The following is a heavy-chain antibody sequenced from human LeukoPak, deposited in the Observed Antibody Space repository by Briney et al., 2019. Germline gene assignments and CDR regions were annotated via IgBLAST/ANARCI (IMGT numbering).Heavy chain of an antibody. CDR1: GFTFSNYA. J-gene: IGHJ4*02. V-gene: IGHV3-23*03. CDR3: AKDGKWLGSRFDY. D-gene: IGHD6-19*01. CDR2: IDNRNKK. Sequence: GGSLRLSCAASGFTFSNYAMNWVRQAPGKGLEWVSGIDNRNKKYYADSVKGGFTISSDNSKHPLYLQVNSLRAEDTALYHCAKDGKWLGSRFDYWGQGTLVTVSS.